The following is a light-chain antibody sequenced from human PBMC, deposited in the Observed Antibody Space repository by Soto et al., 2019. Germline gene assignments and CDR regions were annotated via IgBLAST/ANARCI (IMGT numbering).Light chain of an antibody. CDR3: QQYYSYPWT. CDR1: QGISSY. CDR2: AAS. V-gene: IGKV1-8*01. J-gene: IGKJ1*01. Sequence: AIRMTQSPSSLSASTGDRVTITCRASQGISSYLAWYQQKPVKAPKLLIYAASTLQSGVPSRFSGSGSGTDFTLTINCLQYEDFATCYCQQYYSYPWTFGQGTKVEIK.